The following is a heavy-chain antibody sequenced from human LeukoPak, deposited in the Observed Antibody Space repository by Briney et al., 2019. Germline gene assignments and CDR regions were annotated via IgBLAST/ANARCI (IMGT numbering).Heavy chain of an antibody. CDR1: RLTFSSSW. CDR3: ARDLAYSRLDY. D-gene: IGHD5-18*01. Sequence: GGSLRLSCAVSRLTFSSSWMDWVRQAPGKGLEWVASINPDGNKKYSADSVKGRFTISRDNAENSLYLQMNSLRVEDTAFYYCARDLAYSRLDYWGQGMLVTVSS. J-gene: IGHJ4*02. V-gene: IGHV3-7*01. CDR2: INPDGNKK.